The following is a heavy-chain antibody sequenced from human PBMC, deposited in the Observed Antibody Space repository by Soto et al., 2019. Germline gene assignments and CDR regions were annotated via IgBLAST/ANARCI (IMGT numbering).Heavy chain of an antibody. V-gene: IGHV4-39*02. CDR3: AQTTPRHVIYSYPRMFEI. CDR2: IHYTGKT. D-gene: IGHD2-15*01. Sequence: SETLSLTCTVSGGSINNHKYHWVCVRQTPGKGLEWLGSIHYTGKTHYNPSLQSRVTMSVDTSKGHFSLKVNSVTAADTALYYCAQTTPRHVIYSYPRMFEIWVKGVLVTVTP. J-gene: IGHJ4*02. CDR1: GGSINNHKYH.